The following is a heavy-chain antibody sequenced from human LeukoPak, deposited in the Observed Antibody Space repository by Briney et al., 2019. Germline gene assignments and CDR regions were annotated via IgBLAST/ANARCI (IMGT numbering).Heavy chain of an antibody. Sequence: SETLSLTCTVSGGSISTSNYYWGWIRQPPGKGLEWIGNIFYSGSTYYSPSLKSRVTISLDTSRNQFSLKLSSVTAADTAVYYCARDPYYYGSGSYYEGWGQGTLVTVSS. V-gene: IGHV4-39*07. CDR2: IFYSGST. J-gene: IGHJ4*02. D-gene: IGHD3-10*01. CDR3: ARDPYYYGSGSYYEG. CDR1: GGSISTSNYY.